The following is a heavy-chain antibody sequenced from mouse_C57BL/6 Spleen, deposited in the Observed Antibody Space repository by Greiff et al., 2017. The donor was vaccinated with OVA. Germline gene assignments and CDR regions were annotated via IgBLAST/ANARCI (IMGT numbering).Heavy chain of an antibody. CDR2: IYPRSGNT. CDR3: ARWGGYAMDY. Sequence: QVQLQQSGAELARPGASVKLSCKASGYTFTSYGISWVKQRTGQGLEWIGEIYPRSGNTYYNEKFKGKATLTADKSTSTAYMELRSLTSEDSAVYFCARWGGYAMDYWGQGTSVTVSS. CDR1: GYTFTSYG. V-gene: IGHV1-81*01. J-gene: IGHJ4*01.